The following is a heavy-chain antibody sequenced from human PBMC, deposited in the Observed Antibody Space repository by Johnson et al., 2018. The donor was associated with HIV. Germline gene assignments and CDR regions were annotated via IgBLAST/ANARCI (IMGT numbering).Heavy chain of an antibody. V-gene: IGHV3-30*02. CDR1: GFSFSYYG. D-gene: IGHD1-26*01. CDR3: VGSGTYYAFDI. J-gene: IGHJ3*02. CDR2: IRFDGTNH. Sequence: QVQLVESGGGVVQPGGSLRLSCAASGFSFSYYGMHWVRQAPGKGLDWVAFIRFDGTNHYHADSVKGRFTISRDNSKNTLYLQMKSLRAGDTAVYYCVGSGTYYAFDIWGQGTMVTVSS.